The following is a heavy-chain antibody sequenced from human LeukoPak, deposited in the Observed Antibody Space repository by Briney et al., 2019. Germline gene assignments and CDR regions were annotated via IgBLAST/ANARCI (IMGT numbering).Heavy chain of an antibody. V-gene: IGHV3-30*02. D-gene: IGHD1-26*01. Sequence: GGSLRLSCAASRFTFSSYGMHWVRQAPGKGLEWVAYIQYEGSNEQYADSVKGRFSISRDSSKNILYLKMNSLRAEDTAVYYCARDYGSYFLPKYYYMDVWGKGTTVTVSS. J-gene: IGHJ6*03. CDR3: ARDYGSYFLPKYYYMDV. CDR2: IQYEGSNE. CDR1: RFTFSSYG.